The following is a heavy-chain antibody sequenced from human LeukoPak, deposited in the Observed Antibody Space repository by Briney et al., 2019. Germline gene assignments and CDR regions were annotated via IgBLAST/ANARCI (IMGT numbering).Heavy chain of an antibody. J-gene: IGHJ3*01. D-gene: IGHD4-11*01. CDR3: ARPGAYSNYPDAFDL. Sequence: SGGSLRLSCAASGFTFSSYWMHWIRQAPGKGLVWVSRINSDGSTTTYADSVKGRFTISRDNAENTLYLQMNSLRAEDTAVYYCARPGAYSNYPDAFDLWGQGTMVTVSS. V-gene: IGHV3-74*01. CDR1: GFTFSSYW. CDR2: INSDGSTT.